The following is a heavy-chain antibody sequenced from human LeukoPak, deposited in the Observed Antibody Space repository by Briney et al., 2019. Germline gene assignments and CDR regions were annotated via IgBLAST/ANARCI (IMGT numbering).Heavy chain of an antibody. CDR3: ARDGQGIYSFDY. J-gene: IGHJ4*02. D-gene: IGHD2-15*01. V-gene: IGHV1-69*01. Sequence: GSSVKVSCKASGGTFSSYAISWVRQAPGQGLEWMGGIIPIFGTANYAQKFQGRVTITADESTSTAYMELSSLRSEGTAVYYCARDGQGIYSFDYWGQGTLVTVSS. CDR2: IIPIFGTA. CDR1: GGTFSSYA.